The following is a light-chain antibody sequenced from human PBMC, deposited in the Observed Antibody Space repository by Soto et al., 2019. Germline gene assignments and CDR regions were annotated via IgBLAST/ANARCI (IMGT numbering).Light chain of an antibody. CDR2: EDS. J-gene: IGLJ1*01. CDR3: CSYDSSATYV. V-gene: IGLV2-23*01. CDR1: SSDVGSYNL. Sequence: QSALTQPASVSGSPGQSITISCTGTSSDVGSYNLVSWYQQHPGTAPKLMIYEDSKRPSGVSNRFSGSKSGNTASLTISGRQAEDEADYYCCSYDSSATYVFGTGTKLTVL.